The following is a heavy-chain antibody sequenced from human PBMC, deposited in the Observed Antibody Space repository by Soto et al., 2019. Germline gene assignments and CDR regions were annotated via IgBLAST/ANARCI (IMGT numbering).Heavy chain of an antibody. J-gene: IGHJ3*02. CDR3: AVNYYDSSAPMAGAFDI. CDR2: IYSGGST. V-gene: IGHV3-53*04. D-gene: IGHD3-22*01. CDR1: WFTVSSKY. Sequence: SGGALRLSFAAPWFTVSSKYMSWVRQAPGNGLEWVSVIYSGGSTYYADSVKGRFTISRHNSKNTLYLQMNSLRAEDTAVYYCAVNYYDSSAPMAGAFDIWGQGTMVTVSS.